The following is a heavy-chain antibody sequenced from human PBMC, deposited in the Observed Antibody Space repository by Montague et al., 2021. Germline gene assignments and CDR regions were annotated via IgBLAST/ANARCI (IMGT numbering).Heavy chain of an antibody. D-gene: IGHD6-13*01. J-gene: IGHJ3*02. Sequence: SETLSLTCTVSGGSMSSYYWSWIRQPPGKGLEWIGYIYYSGSTNYNPSLKSRVTIAVDTSKNQFSLKLSSVTAPDTAVYYCASYSTRGSPLGALDIWGQGTMVTVSS. CDR3: ASYSTRGSPLGALDI. V-gene: IGHV4-59*01. CDR1: GGSMSSYY. CDR2: IYYSGST.